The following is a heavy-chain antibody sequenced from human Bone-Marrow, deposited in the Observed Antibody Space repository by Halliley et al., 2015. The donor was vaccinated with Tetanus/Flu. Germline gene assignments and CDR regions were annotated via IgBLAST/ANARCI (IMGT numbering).Heavy chain of an antibody. CDR3: ASKDY. J-gene: IGHJ4*02. Sequence: RQAPGKGLEWIAYIRSGGDYTNYADSVKGRFIISRDNAKNLVFLQMDSLRDEDTAVYYCASKDYWGQGAQVTVSS. V-gene: IGHV3-11*03. CDR2: IRSGGDYT.